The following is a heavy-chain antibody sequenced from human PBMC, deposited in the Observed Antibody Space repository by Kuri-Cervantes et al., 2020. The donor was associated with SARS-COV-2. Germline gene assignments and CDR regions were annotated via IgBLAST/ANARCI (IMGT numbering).Heavy chain of an antibody. CDR1: GFTFSSYA. J-gene: IGHJ1*01. CDR3: AKVGGHREYFQN. D-gene: IGHD3-16*01. V-gene: IGHV3-23*01. Sequence: GESLKISCAASGFTFSSYAMSWVRQAPGKGLEWVSAISGSGGSTYYADSVKGRFTISRGNSKNTLYLQMNSLRAEDTAVYYCAKVGGHREYFQNWGQGTLVTVSS. CDR2: ISGSGGST.